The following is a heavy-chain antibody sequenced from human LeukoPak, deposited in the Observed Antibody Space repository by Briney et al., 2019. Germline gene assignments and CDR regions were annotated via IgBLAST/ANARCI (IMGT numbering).Heavy chain of an antibody. V-gene: IGHV3-53*01. CDR2: IYSGGST. CDR3: ARVAHYYGSGSYDY. CDR1: GFTVSSNH. Sequence: PGGSLRLSCAASGFTVSSNHMSWVRQAPGKGLEWVSVIYSGGSTYYADSVKGRFTISRDNAKNSLYLQMNSLRAEDTAVYYCARVAHYYGSGSYDYWGQGTLVTVSS. D-gene: IGHD3-10*01. J-gene: IGHJ4*02.